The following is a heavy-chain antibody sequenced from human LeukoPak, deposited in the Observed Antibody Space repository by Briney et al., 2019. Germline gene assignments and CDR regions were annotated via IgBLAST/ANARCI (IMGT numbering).Heavy chain of an antibody. V-gene: IGHV3-30-3*01. CDR2: ISYDGSNK. CDR1: GFTFSHYS. J-gene: IGHJ3*01. Sequence: GGSLRLSCAASGFTFSHYSMHWVRQAPGKGLEWVAFISYDGSNKYYADSVKGRITISRDNSKNTLYLQINSLRAEDTAVYYCARPLLTYSNWDDTFDLWGQGTMVTVSS. CDR3: ARPLLTYSNWDDTFDL. D-gene: IGHD4-11*01.